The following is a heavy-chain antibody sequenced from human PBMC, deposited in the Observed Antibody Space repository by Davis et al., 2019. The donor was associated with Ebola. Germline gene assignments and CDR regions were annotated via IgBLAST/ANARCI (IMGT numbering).Heavy chain of an antibody. CDR3: AKDTTWYFDL. J-gene: IGHJ2*01. Sequence: GESLKISCAASGFTFSDYYMSWIRQAPGKGLEWVSYISSSSSYTNYADSVKGRFTISRDNSKNTLYLQMNSLRAEDTAVYYCAKDTTWYFDLWGRGTLVTVSS. CDR2: ISSSSSYT. CDR1: GFTFSDYY. D-gene: IGHD1-1*01. V-gene: IGHV3-11*05.